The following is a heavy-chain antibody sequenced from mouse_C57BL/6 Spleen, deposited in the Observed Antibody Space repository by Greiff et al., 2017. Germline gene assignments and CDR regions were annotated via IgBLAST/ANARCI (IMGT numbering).Heavy chain of an antibody. J-gene: IGHJ1*03. V-gene: IGHV5-4*01. D-gene: IGHD4-1*01. CDR2: ISDGGSYT. CDR3: ARDWDSTWYFDV. CDR1: GFTFSSYA. Sequence: EVQLVESGGGLVKPGGSLKLSCAASGFTFSSYAMSWVRQTPEKRLEWVATISDGGSYTYYPDNVKGRFTISRDNAKNNLYLQLSHLKSEDTAMYYCARDWDSTWYFDVWGTGTTVTVSS.